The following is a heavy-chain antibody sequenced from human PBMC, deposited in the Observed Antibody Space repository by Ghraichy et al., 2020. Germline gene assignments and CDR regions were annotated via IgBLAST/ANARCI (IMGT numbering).Heavy chain of an antibody. CDR3: ARDGLGSSSWPY. Sequence: GGSLRLSCAVSGFSVSNNYMRWVRQAPGKGLEWVSLIYSGGSTSYADSVKGRFTISRDNSKNTLYLQMNSLRAEDTAVYYCARDGLGSSSWPYWGQGTLVPVSS. J-gene: IGHJ4*02. CDR2: IYSGGST. D-gene: IGHD6-13*01. CDR1: GFSVSNNY. V-gene: IGHV3-53*01.